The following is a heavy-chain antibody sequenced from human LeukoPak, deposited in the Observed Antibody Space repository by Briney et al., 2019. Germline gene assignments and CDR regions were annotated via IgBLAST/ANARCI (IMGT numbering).Heavy chain of an antibody. Sequence: ASVKVSCKASGYTFTSYAMHWVRQAPGQRLEWMGWINAGNGNTKYSQKFQGRVTMTTDTSTSTAYIELRSLRSDDTAVYYCARVAYSGDWMDYWGQGTLVTVSS. CDR1: GYTFTSYA. CDR2: INAGNGNT. CDR3: ARVAYSGDWMDY. J-gene: IGHJ4*02. V-gene: IGHV1-3*01. D-gene: IGHD2-21*02.